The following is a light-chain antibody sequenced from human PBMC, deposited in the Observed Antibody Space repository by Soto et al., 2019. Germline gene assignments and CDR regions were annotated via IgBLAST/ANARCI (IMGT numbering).Light chain of an antibody. CDR3: QQYNSYK. CDR1: QSISSW. J-gene: IGKJ1*01. CDR2: DAP. V-gene: IGKV1-5*01. Sequence: DLPMTQSPSTLSASVGDRVTITCRASQSISSWLAWYQQKPGKAPKLLIYDAPSLESGVPSRFSGSGSGTEFTLTISSLQPDDFATYYCQQYNSYKFGQGTKVEIK.